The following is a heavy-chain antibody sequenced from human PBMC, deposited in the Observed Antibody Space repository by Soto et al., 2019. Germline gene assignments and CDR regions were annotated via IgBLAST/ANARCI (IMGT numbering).Heavy chain of an antibody. Sequence: GGSLRLSCAASGFSISSYYLSWVRQAPGKGLEWVSTIYAPGSTNYADSVKGQFTISKDNSRNTVYLQMNRLRADDTAVYFCARGRGIGNSYFFDYWGHGALVTVSS. CDR3: ARGRGIGNSYFFDY. CDR1: GFSISSYY. CDR2: IYAPGST. D-gene: IGHD1-7*01. V-gene: IGHV3-53*01. J-gene: IGHJ4*01.